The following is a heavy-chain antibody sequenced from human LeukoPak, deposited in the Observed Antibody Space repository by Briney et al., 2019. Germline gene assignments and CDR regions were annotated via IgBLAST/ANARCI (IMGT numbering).Heavy chain of an antibody. CDR2: IKSKTDGGTT. D-gene: IGHD3-22*01. CDR1: GFTFSNAW. Sequence: PGGSLRLSCAASGFTFSNAWMSWVRQAPGKGLEWVGRIKSKTDGGTTDYAAPVKGRFTTSRDDSKNTLYLQMNSLKTEDTAVYYCTSTYYYDSSGYYPLDYWGQGTLVTVSS. CDR3: TSTYYYDSSGYYPLDY. V-gene: IGHV3-15*01. J-gene: IGHJ4*02.